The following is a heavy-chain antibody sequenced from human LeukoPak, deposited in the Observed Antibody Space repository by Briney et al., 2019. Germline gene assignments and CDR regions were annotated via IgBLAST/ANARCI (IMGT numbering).Heavy chain of an antibody. CDR2: INPNSGGT. D-gene: IGHD3-22*01. Sequence: GASVKVSCKASGYTFTSYDITWVRQATGQGLEWMGWINPNSGGTNYAQKFQGRVTMTRDTSISTAYMELSRLRSDDTAVYYCARDRTSSGYYQGDYWGQGTLVTVSS. CDR1: GYTFTSYD. J-gene: IGHJ4*02. CDR3: ARDRTSSGYYQGDY. V-gene: IGHV1-2*02.